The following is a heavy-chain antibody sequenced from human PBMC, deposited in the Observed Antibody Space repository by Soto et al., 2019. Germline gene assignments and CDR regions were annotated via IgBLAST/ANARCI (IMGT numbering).Heavy chain of an antibody. J-gene: IGHJ4*02. CDR2: IYSGGST. V-gene: IGHV3-66*01. D-gene: IGHD5-12*01. CDR3: ARGLYSGWHYFDY. CDR1: GVTGISNY. Sequence: VGSLRLSCAASGVTGISNYMSWVRQAPGKGLEWVSVIYSGGSTYYADSVKGRFTISRDNSKNTLYLQMNSLRAEDTAVYYCARGLYSGWHYFDYWGQGTLLTVSS.